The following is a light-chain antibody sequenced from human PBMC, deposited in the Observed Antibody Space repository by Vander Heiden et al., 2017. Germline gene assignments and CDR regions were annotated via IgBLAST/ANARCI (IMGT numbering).Light chain of an antibody. CDR2: EDR. CDR3: VV. CDR1: KLRDKY. V-gene: IGLV3-1*01. Sequence: SSDLTPPPSVSVSPGQPASITCSGDKLRDKYVCWYQQKPGQSPLVVIYEDRKRPSGIPERFSGSNSGNTATLTISGTQAMDEADSSTVVFGGGTKLTVL. J-gene: IGLJ2*01.